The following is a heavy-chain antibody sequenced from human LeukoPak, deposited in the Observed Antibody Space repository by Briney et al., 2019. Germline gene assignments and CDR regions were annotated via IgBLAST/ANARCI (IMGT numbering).Heavy chain of an antibody. CDR1: RGSISNNY. J-gene: IGHJ6*02. Sequence: SETLSLTCTVSRGSISNNYWSWIRQSPGKGLEWIGYIYYSGSTNYNPSLKSRVTISVDTSKNQFSLKLSSVTAADTAVYYCARAAVVGAYYYYYGMDVWGQGTTVTVSS. CDR2: IYYSGST. V-gene: IGHV4-59*01. CDR3: ARAAVVGAYYYYYGMDV. D-gene: IGHD1-26*01.